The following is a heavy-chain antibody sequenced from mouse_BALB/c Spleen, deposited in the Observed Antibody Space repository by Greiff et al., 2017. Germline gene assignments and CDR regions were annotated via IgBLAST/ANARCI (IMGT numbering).Heavy chain of an antibody. Sequence: VKLQESGPELVKPGASVRISCKASGYTFTSYYIHWVKQRPGQGLEWIGWIYPGNVNTKYNEKFKGKATLTADKSSSTAYMQLSSLTSENSAVYFCARSYDGSFAYWGQGTLVTVSA. D-gene: IGHD2-3*01. CDR1: GYTFTSYY. V-gene: IGHV1S56*01. CDR2: IYPGNVNT. J-gene: IGHJ3*01. CDR3: ARSYDGSFAY.